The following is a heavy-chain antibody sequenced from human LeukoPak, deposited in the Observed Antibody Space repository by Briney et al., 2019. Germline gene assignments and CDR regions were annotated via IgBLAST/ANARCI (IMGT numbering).Heavy chain of an antibody. CDR3: ARWGGVTAFDY. CDR1: GFTFSSHW. V-gene: IGHV3-74*01. CDR2: IKTDGTYT. J-gene: IGHJ4*02. D-gene: IGHD3-16*01. Sequence: GGSLRLSCAASGFTFSSHWMHWVRQAPGKGLVWVSRIKTDGTYTDYADSVKGRFTTSRDNAKNTLYLQMNSLGAEDTAVYYCARWGGVTAFDYWGQGTLVTVSS.